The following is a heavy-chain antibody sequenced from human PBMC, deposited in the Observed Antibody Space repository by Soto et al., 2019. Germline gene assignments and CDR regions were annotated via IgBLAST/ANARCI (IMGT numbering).Heavy chain of an antibody. Sequence: SVKVSCKASGFTFTSSAVQWVRQARGQRLEWIGWIVVGSGNTNYAQKFQERVTITRDMSTSTAYMELSSLRYEDTAVYYCAADYGDYSYYYYYYGMDVWGQGTTVTVSS. CDR3: AADYGDYSYYYYYYGMDV. CDR1: GFTFTSSA. V-gene: IGHV1-58*01. J-gene: IGHJ6*02. D-gene: IGHD4-17*01. CDR2: IVVGSGNT.